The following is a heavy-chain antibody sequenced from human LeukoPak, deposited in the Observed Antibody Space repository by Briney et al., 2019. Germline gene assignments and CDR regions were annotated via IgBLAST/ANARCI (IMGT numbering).Heavy chain of an antibody. J-gene: IGHJ5*02. D-gene: IGHD3-10*01. V-gene: IGHV4-39*01. CDR2: IYYSGST. CDR3: ARRNIIRFDP. Sequence: PSETLSLTCTVSGGSISSSSYYWGWIRQPPGKGLEWIGSIYYSGSTYYNPSLKSRVTISVDTSKNQFSLKLNSVTAADTAVYYCARRNIIRFDPWGQGTLVTVSS. CDR1: GGSISSSSYY.